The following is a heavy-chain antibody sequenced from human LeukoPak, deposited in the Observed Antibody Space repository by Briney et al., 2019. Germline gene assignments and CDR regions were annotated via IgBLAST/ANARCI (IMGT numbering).Heavy chain of an antibody. V-gene: IGHV4-34*01. CDR1: GGSISGYY. J-gene: IGHJ4*02. CDR2: INHSGST. D-gene: IGHD5-24*01. CDR3: ARHLYGDGYNFIDY. Sequence: SETLSLTCSVSGGSISGYYWSWIRQPPGKGLEWIGEINHSGSTNYNPSLKSRVTISVDTSKNQFSLKLSSVTAADTAVYYCARHLYGDGYNFIDYWGQGTLVTVSS.